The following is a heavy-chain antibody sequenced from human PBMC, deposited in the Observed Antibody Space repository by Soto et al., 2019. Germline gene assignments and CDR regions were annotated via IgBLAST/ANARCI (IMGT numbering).Heavy chain of an antibody. CDR1: GFTFSSYW. CDR2: INSDGSST. D-gene: IGHD3-22*01. Sequence: GGSLRLSCAASGFTFSSYWMHWVRQAPGKGLVWVSRINSDGSSTSYADSVKGRFTISRDNAKNTQYLQINSLRAEDTAVYYCASYRSWGVDYYDSSGYYYAEYFQHWGQGTLVTVSS. V-gene: IGHV3-74*01. J-gene: IGHJ1*01. CDR3: ASYRSWGVDYYDSSGYYYAEYFQH.